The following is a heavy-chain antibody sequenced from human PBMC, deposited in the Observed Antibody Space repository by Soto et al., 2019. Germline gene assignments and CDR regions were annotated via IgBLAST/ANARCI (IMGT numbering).Heavy chain of an antibody. CDR1: GFTFSSYW. V-gene: IGHV3-7*04. Sequence: GSLRLSCAASGFTFSSYWMSWVRQAPGKGLEWVANIKQDGNEKYYVDSVKGRFTISRDNAKNSLYLQMNSLRAEDTAVYYCARGGTGTTWNYYYMDVWGKGTTVTVSS. D-gene: IGHD1-1*01. J-gene: IGHJ6*03. CDR2: IKQDGNEK. CDR3: ARGGTGTTWNYYYMDV.